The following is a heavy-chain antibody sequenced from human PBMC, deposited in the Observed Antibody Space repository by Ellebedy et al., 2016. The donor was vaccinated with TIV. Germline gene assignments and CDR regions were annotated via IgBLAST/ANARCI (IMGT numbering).Heavy chain of an antibody. CDR2: IDPSDSYT. V-gene: IGHV5-10-1*01. D-gene: IGHD3-10*01. Sequence: GESLKISCQGSGYSFTSYSISWVRQMPGKGLEWMGRIDPSDSYTNYSPSFQGHVTISADKSISTAYLQWSSLKASDTAMYYCARLGMVRGPMGGMDVWGQGTTVTVSS. CDR3: ARLGMVRGPMGGMDV. J-gene: IGHJ6*02. CDR1: GYSFTSYS.